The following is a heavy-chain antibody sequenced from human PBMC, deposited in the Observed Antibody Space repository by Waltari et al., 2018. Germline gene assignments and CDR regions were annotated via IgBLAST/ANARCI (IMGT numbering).Heavy chain of an antibody. V-gene: IGHV3-48*03. D-gene: IGHD2-15*01. CDR3: ARFYSGRYFDY. Sequence: EVQLVESGGGLVQPGGSLRLSCAASGFTFSSYEMNWVRQAPGKGLGWVSYISSSGSTLYYADSVKGRFTISRDNAKISLYLQMNSLRAEDTAVYYCARFYSGRYFDYWGQGTLVTVSS. J-gene: IGHJ4*02. CDR1: GFTFSSYE. CDR2: ISSSGSTL.